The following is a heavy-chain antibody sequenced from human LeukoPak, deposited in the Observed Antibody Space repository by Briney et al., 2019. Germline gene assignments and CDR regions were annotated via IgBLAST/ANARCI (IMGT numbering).Heavy chain of an antibody. CDR1: GFTFSTYS. CDR3: ARVPVELATMVDY. J-gene: IGHJ4*02. D-gene: IGHD5-24*01. V-gene: IGHV3-48*01. Sequence: GGSLRLSCAASGFTFSTYSMDWVRQAPGRGLEWVAYINSRSSNIYYADSVKGRFTISRDNAKNSLYLQMNSLRAEDTAVYYCARVPVELATMVDYWGQGTLVTVSS. CDR2: INSRSSNI.